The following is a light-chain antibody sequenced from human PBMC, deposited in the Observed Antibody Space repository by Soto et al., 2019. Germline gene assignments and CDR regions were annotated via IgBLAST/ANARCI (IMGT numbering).Light chain of an antibody. J-gene: IGLJ3*02. CDR3: SSYTSSSTPLV. Sequence: QSALTQPASVSGSPGQSITISCTGTSSDVGGYNYVSWYQQHPGKAPKLMIYDVTNRPSGVSNRFSGSKSGNTAYLPISGLQAEDEADYYCSSYTSSSTPLVFGGGTKVTVL. CDR1: SSDVGGYNY. V-gene: IGLV2-14*01. CDR2: DVT.